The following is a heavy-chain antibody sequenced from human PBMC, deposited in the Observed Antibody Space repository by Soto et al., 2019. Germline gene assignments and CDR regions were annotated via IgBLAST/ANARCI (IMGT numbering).Heavy chain of an antibody. D-gene: IGHD4-17*01. CDR3: ASPYGDYVGFDYYYGMDV. V-gene: IGHV3-66*01. CDR2: IYSGGST. Sequence: GGSLRLSCAASGFTVSSNYMSWVRQAPGKGLERVSVIYSGGSTYYADSVKGRLTISRDNSKTTLNLQMKSLRDEDTAEYYCASPYGDYVGFDYYYGMDVWGQGT. J-gene: IGHJ6*02. CDR1: GFTVSSNY.